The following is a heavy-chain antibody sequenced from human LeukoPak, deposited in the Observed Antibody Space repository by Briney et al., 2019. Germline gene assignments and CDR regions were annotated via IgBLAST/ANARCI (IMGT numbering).Heavy chain of an antibody. J-gene: IGHJ4*02. D-gene: IGHD5-18*01. CDR1: GFTFGDYA. CDR3: TRGGSYGNDY. Sequence: GGSLRLSCTASGFTFGDYAMSWVRQAPGKGLEWVGFIRSKAYGGTTEYAASVKGRFTISRDDSKSIAYLQMNSLKTEDTAMYYCTRGGSYGNDYWGQGTLVTVSS. V-gene: IGHV3-49*04. CDR2: IRSKAYGGTT.